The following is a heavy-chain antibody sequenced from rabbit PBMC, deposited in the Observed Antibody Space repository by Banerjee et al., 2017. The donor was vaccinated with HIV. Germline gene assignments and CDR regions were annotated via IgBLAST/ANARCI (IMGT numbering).Heavy chain of an antibody. CDR3: AGDLASVVGWNFGW. D-gene: IGHD4-1*01. V-gene: IGHV1S45*01. J-gene: IGHJ3*01. Sequence: QEQLVESGGGLVQPTGSLTLTCKASGFSFGDRDVMCWVRQAPGKGLEWIACINAATGKPVYATWAKGRFTISRTSSTTVTLRMTSLTAADRAAYFCAGDLASVVGWNFGWWGQGTLVTVS. CDR1: GFSFGDRDV. CDR2: INAATGKP.